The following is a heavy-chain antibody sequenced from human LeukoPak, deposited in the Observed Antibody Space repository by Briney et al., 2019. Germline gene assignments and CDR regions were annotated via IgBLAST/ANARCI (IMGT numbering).Heavy chain of an antibody. D-gene: IGHD3-3*01. CDR3: ARVFSSLRFLEGLLDY. Sequence: GGSLRLSCAASGFTFSSYAMHWVRQAPGKGLEWVAVISYDGSNKYYADSVKGRFTISRDNSKNTLYLQMNSLRAEDTAVYYCARVFSSLRFLEGLLDYWGQGTRVTVSS. CDR1: GFTFSSYA. J-gene: IGHJ4*02. V-gene: IGHV3-30-3*01. CDR2: ISYDGSNK.